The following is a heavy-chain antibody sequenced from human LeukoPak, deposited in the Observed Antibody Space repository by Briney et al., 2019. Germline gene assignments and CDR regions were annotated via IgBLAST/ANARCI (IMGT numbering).Heavy chain of an antibody. CDR2: ISSFSGTI. J-gene: IGHJ6*03. V-gene: IGHV3-48*01. Sequence: PGGSLRLSCVASGITFSTYSMNWVRQAPGKGLEWVSYISSFSGTINYADSVKGRFTISRDNAKNSPHLQMNSLRAEDTAVYYCAKDVTAFCGADCYSPMDVWGKGTTVTVSS. CDR1: GITFSTYS. CDR3: AKDVTAFCGADCYSPMDV. D-gene: IGHD2-21*02.